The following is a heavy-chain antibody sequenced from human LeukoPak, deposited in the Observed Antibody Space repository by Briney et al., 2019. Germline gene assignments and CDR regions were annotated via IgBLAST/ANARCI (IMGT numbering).Heavy chain of an antibody. CDR1: GFTFGEHV. CDR2: IRSRTFRGTT. J-gene: IGHJ6*03. V-gene: IGHV3-49*04. Sequence: GGSLRLSCTASGFTFGEHVVSWVRQAPGKGLEWVGLIRSRTFRGTTENAASVEGRFTFSRDDSKSIAYLQLNSLKTEDTAVYYCTREDLYYYYMDVWGKGTTVTVSS. CDR3: TREDLYYYYMDV.